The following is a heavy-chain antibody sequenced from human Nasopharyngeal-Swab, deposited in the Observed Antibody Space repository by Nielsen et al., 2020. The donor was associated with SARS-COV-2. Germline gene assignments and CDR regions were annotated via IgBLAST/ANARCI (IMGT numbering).Heavy chain of an antibody. Sequence: PGKGLEWIGSIYYSGSTYYNPSLKSRVTISVDTSKNQFSLKLSSVTAADTAVYYCARDGGPAYYFDYWGQGTLVTVSS. J-gene: IGHJ4*02. CDR3: ARDGGPAYYFDY. V-gene: IGHV4-39*07. CDR2: IYYSGST. D-gene: IGHD3-16*01.